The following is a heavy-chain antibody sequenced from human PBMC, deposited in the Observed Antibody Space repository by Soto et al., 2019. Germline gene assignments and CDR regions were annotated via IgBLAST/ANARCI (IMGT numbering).Heavy chain of an antibody. J-gene: IGHJ4*02. V-gene: IGHV1-69*13. D-gene: IGHD4-17*01. CDR1: GCTFSSYA. Sequence: SVKVSCKASGCTFSSYAISWVRQAPGKGLEWMGGIIPIFGTAICAQKFQGRVTITADESTSTAYMELSSLRSEDTAVYYCARTNGDYALFDYWGQGTLVTVSS. CDR2: IIPIFGTA. CDR3: ARTNGDYALFDY.